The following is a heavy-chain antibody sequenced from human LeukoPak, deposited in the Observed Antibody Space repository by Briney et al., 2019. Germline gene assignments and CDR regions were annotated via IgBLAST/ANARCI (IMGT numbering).Heavy chain of an antibody. V-gene: IGHV5-51*01. CDR3: ARRLGRWLQAFDY. CDR2: IYPGESDT. CDR1: GYTFTTYW. D-gene: IGHD5-24*01. J-gene: IGHJ4*02. Sequence: GESLKISCKGSGYTFTTYWIGWVRQMPGKGLEWMGIIYPGESDTRYSPSFQGQVTISADKSISTAYLQWSSLKASDTAMYYCARRLGRWLQAFDYWGQGTLVTVSS.